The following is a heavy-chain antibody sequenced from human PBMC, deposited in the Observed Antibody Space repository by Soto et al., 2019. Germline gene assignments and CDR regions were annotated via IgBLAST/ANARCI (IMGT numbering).Heavy chain of an antibody. Sequence: QVQLVESGGGVVQPGRSLRLSCAASGFTFSSYGMHWVRQAPGKGLEWVAVIWYDGSNKYYADSVKGRFTISRDNSKNTLYLQMNSLRAEDTAVYYCARDEVRGYSYGPDGYWGQGTLVTVSS. D-gene: IGHD5-18*01. CDR3: ARDEVRGYSYGPDGY. CDR2: IWYDGSNK. CDR1: GFTFSSYG. V-gene: IGHV3-33*01. J-gene: IGHJ4*02.